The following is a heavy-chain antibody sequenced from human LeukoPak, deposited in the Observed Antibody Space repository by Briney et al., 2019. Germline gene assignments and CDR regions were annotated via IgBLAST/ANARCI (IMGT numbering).Heavy chain of an antibody. V-gene: IGHV4-31*03. Sequence: SETLSLTCTVSGGSISSGGYYLSWIRQHPGKGLEWIGYIYYSGSTYYNPSLKSRVTISVDTSKNQFSLKLSSVTAADTAVYYCARVEATYYYGSGSSDWFDPWGQGTLVTVSS. J-gene: IGHJ5*02. CDR1: GGSISSGGYY. D-gene: IGHD3-10*01. CDR3: ARVEATYYYGSGSSDWFDP. CDR2: IYYSGST.